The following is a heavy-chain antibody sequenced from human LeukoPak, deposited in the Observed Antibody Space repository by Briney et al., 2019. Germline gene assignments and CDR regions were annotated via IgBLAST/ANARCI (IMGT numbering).Heavy chain of an antibody. CDR3: AKDPAMIVVVIPDY. CDR2: ISGSGGST. J-gene: IGHJ4*02. CDR1: GFTFSSYA. D-gene: IGHD3-22*01. V-gene: IGHV3-23*01. Sequence: GGSLRLSCAASGFTFSSYAMSLVRQAPRKGLEWVSAISGSGGSTYYADSVKGRFTISRDNSKNTLYLQMNSLRAEDTAVYYCAKDPAMIVVVIPDYWGQGTLVTVSS.